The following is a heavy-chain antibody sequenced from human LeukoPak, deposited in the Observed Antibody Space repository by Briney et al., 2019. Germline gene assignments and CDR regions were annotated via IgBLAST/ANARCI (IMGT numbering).Heavy chain of an antibody. CDR3: ARVGRSHDAFDI. Sequence: ASVRVSFKASVYTFINYGISWVRQAPGQGREWMGWISAYNGNTNYAQKLQDRVTMTTDTSTNTAYIEVRTLRFDDTAVYYCARVGRSHDAFDIWGQGTMVTVSS. J-gene: IGHJ3*02. V-gene: IGHV1-18*01. CDR1: VYTFINYG. D-gene: IGHD3-16*01. CDR2: ISAYNGNT.